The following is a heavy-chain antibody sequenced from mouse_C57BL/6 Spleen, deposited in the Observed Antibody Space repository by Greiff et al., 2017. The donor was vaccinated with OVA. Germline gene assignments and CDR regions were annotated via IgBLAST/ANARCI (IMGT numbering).Heavy chain of an antibody. J-gene: IGHJ3*01. CDR3: AREAYGNKGFAY. Sequence: EVKLMESGPGMVKPSQSLSLTCTVTGYSITSGYDWHWIRHFPGNKLEWMGYISYSGSTNYNPSLKSRISITHDTSKNHFFLQLNSVTTEDTATYYCAREAYGNKGFAYWGQGTLVTVSS. D-gene: IGHD1-1*01. CDR1: GYSITSGYD. CDR2: ISYSGST. V-gene: IGHV3-1*01.